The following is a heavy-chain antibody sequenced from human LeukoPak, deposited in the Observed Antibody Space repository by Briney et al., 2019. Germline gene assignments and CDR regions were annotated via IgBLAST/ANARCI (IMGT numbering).Heavy chain of an antibody. CDR2: IQTSGST. D-gene: IGHD2-15*01. CDR1: GDSISSGTYY. CDR3: ASVYCSGGSCPIDY. V-gene: IGHV4-61*02. J-gene: IGHJ4*02. Sequence: SETLSPTCTVSGDSISSGTYYWTWIRQPAGEGLEWIGRIQTSGSTNYNPSLKSRVTISIDTSNNQFSLKLNSVTAADTAVYYCASVYCSGGSCPIDYWGQRTLVTVSS.